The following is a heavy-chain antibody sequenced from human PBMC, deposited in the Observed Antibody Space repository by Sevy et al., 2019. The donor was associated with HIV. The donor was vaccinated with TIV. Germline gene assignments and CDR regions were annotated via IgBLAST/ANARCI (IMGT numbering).Heavy chain of an antibody. CDR1: GFTFSRDW. J-gene: IGHJ4*02. CDR3: ARGANNLYN. D-gene: IGHD3-10*01. Sequence: GGFLRLSCAASGFTFSRDWMTWVRQAPGKGLEWVAKIKADGSETYSVDSVKGRFSISRDNAKNALYLQMNSLRDEDTAVYYCARGANNLYNWGQGTLVTVSS. V-gene: IGHV3-7*01. CDR2: IKADGSET.